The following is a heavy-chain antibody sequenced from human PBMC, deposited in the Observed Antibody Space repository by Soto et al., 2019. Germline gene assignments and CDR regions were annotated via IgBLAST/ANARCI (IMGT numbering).Heavy chain of an antibody. Sequence: GESLKVSCKGAGYSFTKYWIGWVRQMPGKGLEWMGIIYPGDSSTRYSPSFQGQVTISADKSISTAYLQWSSLKASDTAMYYCARRGETLFWFDPWGQGTLVTVSS. J-gene: IGHJ5*02. CDR1: GYSFTKYW. CDR2: IYPGDSST. CDR3: ARRGETLFWFDP. V-gene: IGHV5-51*01.